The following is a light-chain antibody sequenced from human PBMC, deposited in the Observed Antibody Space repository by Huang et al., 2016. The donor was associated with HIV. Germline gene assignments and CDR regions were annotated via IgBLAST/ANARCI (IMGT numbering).Light chain of an antibody. CDR2: GAS. Sequence: EIVMTQSPATLSVSPGERATLSCRASQRISSNLAWYQQKPGQAPRLLIHGASTRATGIPARFIGSESGTEFTLTISSLQSADFAVYHCQQYNNWPYTFGQGTKLEIK. CDR3: QQYNNWPYT. J-gene: IGKJ2*01. V-gene: IGKV3-15*01. CDR1: QRISSN.